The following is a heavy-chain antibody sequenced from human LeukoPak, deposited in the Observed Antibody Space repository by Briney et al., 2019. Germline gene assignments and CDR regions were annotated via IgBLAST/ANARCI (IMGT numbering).Heavy chain of an antibody. CDR1: GFTFSSYA. CDR3: ARDAFGSIAAQRFDP. J-gene: IGHJ5*02. V-gene: IGHV3-30-3*01. CDR2: ISYDGSNK. Sequence: GRSLRLSCAASGFTFSSYAMHWVRQAPGKGLEWVAVISYDGSNKYYADSVKGRFTISRDNSKNTLYLQMNSLRAEDTAVYYCARDAFGSIAAQRFDPWGQGTLVTVSS. D-gene: IGHD6-6*01.